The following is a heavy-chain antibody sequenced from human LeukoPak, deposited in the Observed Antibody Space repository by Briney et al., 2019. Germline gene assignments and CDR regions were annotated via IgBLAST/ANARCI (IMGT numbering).Heavy chain of an antibody. V-gene: IGHV3-23*01. Sequence: PGGSLRLSCAAFGFTFNSFAMSWVRQAPGKGLEWVSAISGSSGTTYYADAMKGRFTISRDNSKNTLYLQMNSLRAEDTAVYYCARAVTTFAFDIWGQGTMVTVSS. CDR2: ISGSSGTT. J-gene: IGHJ3*02. CDR1: GFTFNSFA. CDR3: ARAVTTFAFDI. D-gene: IGHD4-17*01.